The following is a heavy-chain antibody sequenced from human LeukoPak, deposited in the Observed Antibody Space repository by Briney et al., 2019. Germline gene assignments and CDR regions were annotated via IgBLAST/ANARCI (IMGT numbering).Heavy chain of an antibody. CDR2: ISSRSSYI. D-gene: IGHD2-2*01. CDR1: GFTFSSYS. V-gene: IGHV3-21*01. CDR3: AALVVVPAASASPGTFDY. Sequence: PGGSLRLSCAASGFTFSSYSMNWVRQAPGKGLEWVSSISSRSSYIYYADSVKGRFTISRDNAKNSLHLQMNSLRAEDTAVYYCAALVVVPAASASPGTFDYWGQGTLVTVSS. J-gene: IGHJ4*02.